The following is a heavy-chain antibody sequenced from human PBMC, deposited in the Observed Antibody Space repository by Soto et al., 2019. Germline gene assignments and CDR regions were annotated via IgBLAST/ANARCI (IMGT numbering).Heavy chain of an antibody. CDR2: INTDGNST. CDR3: AKRGVDTFGLSY. J-gene: IGHJ4*02. V-gene: IGHV3-74*01. CDR1: GFTFSSFW. D-gene: IGHD3-10*01. Sequence: EVQLVESGGGLVQPGGSLRLSCAVSGFTFSSFWMHWVRQAPGEGLVWVSRINTDGNSTSYADCVKGRFTISRDNAKNTLYLQMNSLRVEDTAMYYCAKRGVDTFGLSYWGQGTLVTVSS.